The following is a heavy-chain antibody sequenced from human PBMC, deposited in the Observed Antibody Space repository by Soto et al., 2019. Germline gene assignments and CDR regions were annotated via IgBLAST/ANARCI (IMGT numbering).Heavy chain of an antibody. Sequence: GGSLRLSCAASGFTFNNAWMSWVRQAPGKGLEWVGRITDGGTADYGAPVKGRFTMSRDESTTTLYLQMNNLNTEDTAVYYCASAACSRTSCDSRTALDVWGQGTTVTVSS. V-gene: IGHV3-15*01. CDR1: GFTFNNAW. CDR3: ASAACSRTSCDSRTALDV. J-gene: IGHJ6*02. D-gene: IGHD2-2*02. CDR2: ITDGGTA.